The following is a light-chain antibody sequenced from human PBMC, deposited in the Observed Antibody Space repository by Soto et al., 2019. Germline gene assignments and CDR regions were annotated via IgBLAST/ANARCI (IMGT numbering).Light chain of an antibody. J-gene: IGKJ2*01. CDR2: GAS. V-gene: IGKV3-20*01. CDR3: QLYGTSPLYT. Sequence: EIVLTQSPGTLSLSPGESATLSCRASQRLISSYLAWYQQRPGQPPRLLISGASSRATGIPDRFSGSGSGTDFTLTITRLEPDDFAVYYCQLYGTSPLYTFGQGTKLEVK. CDR1: QRLISSY.